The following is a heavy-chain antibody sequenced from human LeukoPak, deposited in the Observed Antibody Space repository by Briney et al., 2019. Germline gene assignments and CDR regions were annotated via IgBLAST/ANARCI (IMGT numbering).Heavy chain of an antibody. CDR3: ARDFEASDIVVVPAAIFWYFDL. J-gene: IGHJ2*01. D-gene: IGHD2-2*01. Sequence: QPGGSLRLSCAASGFTFSSYWMHWVRQAPGKGLVRVSRINSDGSSTSYADSVKGRFTISRDNAKNTLYLQMNSLRAEDTAVYYCARDFEASDIVVVPAAIFWYFDLWGRGTLVTVSS. CDR2: INSDGSST. V-gene: IGHV3-74*01. CDR1: GFTFSSYW.